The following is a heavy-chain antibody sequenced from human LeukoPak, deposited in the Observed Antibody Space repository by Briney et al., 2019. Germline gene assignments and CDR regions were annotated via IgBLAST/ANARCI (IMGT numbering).Heavy chain of an antibody. V-gene: IGHV5-51*01. D-gene: IGHD2-2*01. CDR2: IYPADSNT. J-gene: IGHJ3*02. CDR3: ARAYSSTWKAFDI. CDR1: GYFFSNYW. Sequence: PGESLKISCKGSGYFFSNYWIVWVRQTPGNGLEWMGLIYPADSNTRYSPSFQGQVTISADKSITTAFLQWSSLKASDTAIYYCARAYSSTWKAFDIWGQGTMVTVS.